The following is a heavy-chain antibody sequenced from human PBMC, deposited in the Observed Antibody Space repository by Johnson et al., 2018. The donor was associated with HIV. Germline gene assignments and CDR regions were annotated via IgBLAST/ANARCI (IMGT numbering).Heavy chain of an antibody. CDR3: ARVYSSSSAHAFDI. Sequence: QVQLVESGGGVVQPGRSLRLSCAASGFTFSSCAMHWVRQAPGKGLEWETIISYDGINKYYAESVKGRFTISRDISKDTLYLQMNSLRAEDTAVYYCARVYSSSSAHAFDIWGQGTMVTVSS. CDR2: ISYDGINK. CDR1: GFTFSSCA. J-gene: IGHJ3*02. D-gene: IGHD6-6*01. V-gene: IGHV3-30*04.